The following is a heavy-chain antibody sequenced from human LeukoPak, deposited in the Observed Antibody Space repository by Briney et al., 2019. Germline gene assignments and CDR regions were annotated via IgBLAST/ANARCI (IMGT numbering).Heavy chain of an antibody. CDR1: GYTFTGYY. CDR2: VNPNSGGT. Sequence: ASVKVSCKASGYTFTGYYMHWVRQAPGQGLEWMGRVNPNSGGTNYAQKFQGRVTMTGDTSINTAYMELSRVTFDDTAVYYCARDPNYRDTSGSIGCNYWGQGTLVTVSS. J-gene: IGHJ4*02. CDR3: ARDPNYRDTSGSIGCNY. V-gene: IGHV1-2*06. D-gene: IGHD3-22*01.